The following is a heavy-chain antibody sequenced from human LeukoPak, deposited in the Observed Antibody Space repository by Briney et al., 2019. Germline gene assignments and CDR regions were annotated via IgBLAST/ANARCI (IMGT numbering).Heavy chain of an antibody. Sequence: ASVKVSCKASGYTFTSYDINWVRQATGQGLEWMGWMNPNSGNTGYAQKFQGRVTMTTDTSTSTAYMELRSLRSDDTAVYYCARDTYSSSSGYWGQGTLVTVSS. CDR2: MNPNSGNT. J-gene: IGHJ4*02. V-gene: IGHV1-8*01. D-gene: IGHD6-6*01. CDR1: GYTFTSYD. CDR3: ARDTYSSSSGY.